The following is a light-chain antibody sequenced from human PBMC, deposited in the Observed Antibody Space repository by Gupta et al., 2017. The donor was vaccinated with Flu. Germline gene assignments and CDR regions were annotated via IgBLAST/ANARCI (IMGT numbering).Light chain of an antibody. Sequence: PSILSASVGDRVTLTCRASASINMWLAWYQQKAGKAPTVLIYKASTLKSGVPSRFSGSGSGTEFTLTISGLQPDDFTTYYCQQDHSYPNTFGQGTKVDIK. CDR3: QQDHSYPNT. J-gene: IGKJ2*01. CDR2: KAS. V-gene: IGKV1-5*03. CDR1: ASINMW.